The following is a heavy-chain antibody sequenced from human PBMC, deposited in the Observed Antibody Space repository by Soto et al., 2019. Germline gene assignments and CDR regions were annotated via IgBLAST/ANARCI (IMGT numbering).Heavy chain of an antibody. CDR2: TSNSGST. Sequence: QVQLQESGPGLVKPSQTLSLTCTVSGGSITSSGYYWSWIRQHPGEGLEWIGFTSNSGSTSYNPSFKGRVTMTVDTSSNQFSLNLKSVTAADTAVYYCARGGGSTKVDYWGQGTLVTVSP. D-gene: IGHD2-2*01. CDR3: ARGGGSTKVDY. V-gene: IGHV4-31*03. CDR1: GGSITSSGYY. J-gene: IGHJ4*02.